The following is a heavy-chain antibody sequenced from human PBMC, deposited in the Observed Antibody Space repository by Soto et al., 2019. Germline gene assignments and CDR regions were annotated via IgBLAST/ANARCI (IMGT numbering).Heavy chain of an antibody. CDR3: AKDYVAGPYYYYGMDV. CDR1: GVTFSSYA. CDR2: ISGSGGST. D-gene: IGHD6-19*01. J-gene: IGHJ6*02. Sequence: GGSLRLSCAASGVTFSSYAMSWVRQAPGKGLEWVSAISGSGGSTYYADSVKGRFTISRDNSKNTLYLQMNSLRAEDTAVYYCAKDYVAGPYYYYGMDVWGQGTTVTVSS. V-gene: IGHV3-23*01.